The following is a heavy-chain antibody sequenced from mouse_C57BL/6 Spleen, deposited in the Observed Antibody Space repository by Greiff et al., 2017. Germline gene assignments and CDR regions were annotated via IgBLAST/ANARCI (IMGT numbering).Heavy chain of an antibody. J-gene: IGHJ2*01. V-gene: IGHV1-19*01. CDR3: AKDYYGKGYFDY. CDR1: GYTFTDYY. CDR2: INPYNGGT. D-gene: IGHD1-2*01. Sequence: VQLQQSGPVLVKPGASVKMSCKASGYTFTDYYMNWVKQSHGKSLEWIGVINPYNGGTSYNQKFKGKATLTVDKSSSTAYMELNSLTSEDSAVYYCAKDYYGKGYFDYWGQGTTLTVSS.